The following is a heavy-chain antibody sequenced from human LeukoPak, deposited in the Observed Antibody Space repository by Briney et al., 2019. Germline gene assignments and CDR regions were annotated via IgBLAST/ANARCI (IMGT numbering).Heavy chain of an antibody. CDR1: GGSFSDYS. J-gene: IGHJ4*02. CDR2: IYTSGST. D-gene: IGHD1-26*01. Sequence: SETLSLTCAVYGGSFSDYSWSWIRQPAGKGLEWIGRIYTSGSTNYNPSLKSRVTISVDTSKNQFSLKLSSVTAADTAVYYCARLVGATSGVWGQGTLVTVSS. CDR3: ARLVGATSGV. V-gene: IGHV4-59*10.